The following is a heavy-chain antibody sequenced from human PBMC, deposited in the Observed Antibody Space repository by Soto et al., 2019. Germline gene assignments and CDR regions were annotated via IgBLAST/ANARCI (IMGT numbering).Heavy chain of an antibody. CDR3: VIREYCGTIHCPFDY. V-gene: IGHV3-72*01. J-gene: IGHJ4*02. D-gene: IGHD2-21*01. Sequence: PGGSLRLSCAASGFTFSDHHMDWVRQAPGKGLEWVGRARNKANSHTTEYATSVKGRFTISRDDSKKSLYLEMNSLKPEDTAAYYCVIREYCGTIHCPFDYWGQGTLVTVSS. CDR2: ARNKANSHTT. CDR1: GFTFSDHH.